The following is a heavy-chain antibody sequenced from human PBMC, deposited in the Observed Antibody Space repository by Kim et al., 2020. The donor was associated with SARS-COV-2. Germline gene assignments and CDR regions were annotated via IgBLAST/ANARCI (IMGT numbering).Heavy chain of an antibody. CDR1: GYTFTSYG. D-gene: IGHD6-13*01. J-gene: IGHJ6*02. CDR2: ISAYNGNT. CDR3: ARDMREGSSSWYYYGMDV. Sequence: ASVKVSCKASGYTFTSYGISWVRQAPGQGLEWMGWISAYNGNTNYAQKLQGRVTMTTDTSTSTAYMELRSLRSDDTAVYYCARDMREGSSSWYYYGMDVWGQGTTVTVSS. V-gene: IGHV1-18*04.